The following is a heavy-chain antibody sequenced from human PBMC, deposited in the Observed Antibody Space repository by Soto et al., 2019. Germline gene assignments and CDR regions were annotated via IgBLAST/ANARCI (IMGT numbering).Heavy chain of an antibody. CDR2: TYYRSKWYN. CDR1: GDSVSSNSAA. Sequence: PSQTLSLTCAISGDSVSSNSAAWNWIRQSPSRGLEWLGRTYYRSKWYNDYAVSVKSRITINPDTSKNQFSLQLNSVTPEDTAVDYCARGGSVTWLPLEGWFDPWGQGTLVTVSS. CDR3: ARGGSVTWLPLEGWFDP. J-gene: IGHJ5*02. D-gene: IGHD5-12*01. V-gene: IGHV6-1*01.